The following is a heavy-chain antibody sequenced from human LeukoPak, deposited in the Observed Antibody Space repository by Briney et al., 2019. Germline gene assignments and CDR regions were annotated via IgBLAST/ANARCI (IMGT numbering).Heavy chain of an antibody. CDR2: IYYSGST. CDR3: ARVLQEVPITMIPSAFDI. Sequence: SETLSLTCTVSGGSISSYYWSWIRQPPGKGLEWIGYIYYSGSTNYNPSLKSRVTISVDTSKNQFSLKLSSVTAADTAVYYCARVLQEVPITMIPSAFDIWGQGTMVTVSS. D-gene: IGHD3-22*01. J-gene: IGHJ3*02. V-gene: IGHV4-59*01. CDR1: GGSISSYY.